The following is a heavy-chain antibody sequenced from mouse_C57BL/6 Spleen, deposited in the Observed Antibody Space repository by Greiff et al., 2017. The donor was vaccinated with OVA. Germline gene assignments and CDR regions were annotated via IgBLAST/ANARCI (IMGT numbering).Heavy chain of an antibody. V-gene: IGHV14-2*01. D-gene: IGHD2-4*01. J-gene: IGHJ2*01. Sequence: EVQVVESGAELVKPGASVKLSCTASGFNIKDYYMHWVKQRTEQGLEWIGRIDPEDGETKYAPKFQGKATITADTSSNTAYLQLSSLTSEDTAVYYCARWVYDYDVEEDYFDYWGQGTTLTVSS. CDR2: IDPEDGET. CDR1: GFNIKDYY. CDR3: ARWVYDYDVEEDYFDY.